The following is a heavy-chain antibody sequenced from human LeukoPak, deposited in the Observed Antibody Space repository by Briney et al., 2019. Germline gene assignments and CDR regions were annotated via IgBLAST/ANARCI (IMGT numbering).Heavy chain of an antibody. J-gene: IGHJ4*02. V-gene: IGHV5-51*01. CDR1: GYSFTSYW. Sequence: GESLKISCKGSGYSFTSYWIGWVRQMPGKGLEWMGIIYPGDSDTRYSPSFQGQVTISADKSISTAYLQWSSLKASDTAMYYCARFLGYCSGGSCTGYFDYWGQGTLVTVSS. D-gene: IGHD2-15*01. CDR3: ARFLGYCSGGSCTGYFDY. CDR2: IYPGDSDT.